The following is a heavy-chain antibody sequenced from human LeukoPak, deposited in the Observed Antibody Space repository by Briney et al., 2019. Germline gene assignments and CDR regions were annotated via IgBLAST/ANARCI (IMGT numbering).Heavy chain of an antibody. CDR3: AKGYCRGNSCYDDRGAFDY. D-gene: IGHD2-2*01. J-gene: IGHJ4*02. Sequence: SETLSLTCTVSGDSISTSKSYWGWIRQPPLKGLEWIGSIYYTGNTYYNASLKSRVTISVDTSKNQFSLKLSSVTAADTAVYYCAKGYCRGNSCYDDRGAFDYWGQGTLVTVSS. CDR2: IYYTGNT. CDR1: GDSISTSKSY. V-gene: IGHV4-39*07.